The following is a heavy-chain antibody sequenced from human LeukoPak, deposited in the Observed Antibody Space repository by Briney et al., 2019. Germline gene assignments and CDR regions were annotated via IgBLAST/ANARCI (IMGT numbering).Heavy chain of an antibody. V-gene: IGHV4-34*01. CDR2: INHSGST. J-gene: IGHJ4*02. Sequence: PSETLSLTCAVYGGSFSGYYWSWIRQPPGKGLEWIGEINHSGSTNYNPSLKSRVTISVDTSRNQFSLKLSSVTAADTAVYYCARSLRYFDWLLYSGSFDYWGQGALVTVSS. D-gene: IGHD3-9*01. CDR1: GGSFSGYY. CDR3: ARSLRYFDWLLYSGSFDY.